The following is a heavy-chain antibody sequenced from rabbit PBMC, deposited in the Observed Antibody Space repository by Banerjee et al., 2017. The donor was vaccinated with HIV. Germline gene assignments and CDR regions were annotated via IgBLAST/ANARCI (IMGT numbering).Heavy chain of an antibody. CDR2: IYTDSDGT. CDR1: GFDFSSNA. Sequence: EESGGDLVKPEGSLTLTCKASGFDFSSNAVCWVRQAPGKRPEWIACIYTDSDGTWYASWVNGRFTITRSTSLNTVTLQMTSLTAADTATYFCARDLAGVISWNFNLWGPGTLVTVS. V-gene: IGHV1S47*01. CDR3: ARDLAGVISWNFNL. J-gene: IGHJ4*01. D-gene: IGHD1-1*01.